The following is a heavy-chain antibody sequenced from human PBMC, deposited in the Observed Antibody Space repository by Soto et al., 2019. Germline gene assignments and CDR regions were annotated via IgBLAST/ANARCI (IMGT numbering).Heavy chain of an antibody. Sequence: QVQLQESGPGLVKPSQTLSLTCTVSGGSISSGDYYWSWIRQPPGKGLEWIGYIYYSGSTYYNPSLKSRVTISVDTSKNQFSLKLSSVTAADTAVYYCARDRSYYDSSGYDYPPDDAFDIWGQGTMVTVSS. CDR1: GGSISSGDYY. D-gene: IGHD3-22*01. CDR3: ARDRSYYDSSGYDYPPDDAFDI. V-gene: IGHV4-30-4*01. CDR2: IYYSGST. J-gene: IGHJ3*02.